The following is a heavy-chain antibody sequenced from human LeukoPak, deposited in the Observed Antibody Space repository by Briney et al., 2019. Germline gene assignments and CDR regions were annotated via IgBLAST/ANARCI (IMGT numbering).Heavy chain of an antibody. Sequence: PGGSLRLSCAASGFTFSSYSMNWVRQAPGKGLEWVSSISSSSSYIYYADSVKGRFTISRDNAKNSLYLQMNSLRAEDTAVYYCARDFQTTVVTGAGYYMDVWGKGTTVTVSS. CDR2: ISSSSSYI. CDR3: ARDFQTTVVTGAGYYMDV. V-gene: IGHV3-21*01. J-gene: IGHJ6*03. D-gene: IGHD4-23*01. CDR1: GFTFSSYS.